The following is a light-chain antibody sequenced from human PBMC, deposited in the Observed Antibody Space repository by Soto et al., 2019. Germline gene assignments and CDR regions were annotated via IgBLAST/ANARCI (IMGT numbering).Light chain of an antibody. CDR2: SIN. Sequence: QSVLTQPPSASGTPGQRVTISCSGSSSNIGSNTVNWYQQLPGTAPNLLIYSINQRPSGVPDRFSGAKSGPSASLATSGLQSEDEADYYCAAWDDSMNGHVVFGGGTKLTVL. CDR3: AAWDDSMNGHVV. J-gene: IGLJ2*01. V-gene: IGLV1-44*01. CDR1: SSNIGSNT.